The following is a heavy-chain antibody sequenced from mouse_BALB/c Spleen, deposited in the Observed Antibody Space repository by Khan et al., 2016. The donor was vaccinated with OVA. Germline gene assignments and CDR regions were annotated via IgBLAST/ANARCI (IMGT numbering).Heavy chain of an antibody. V-gene: IGHV1S132*01. CDR1: GYIFTSYW. CDR3: AREEALYYFDY. CDR2: IYPGTDNT. J-gene: IGHJ2*01. D-gene: IGHD3-2*02. Sequence: QVQLQQSGAEQAKPGASVKMSCKTSGYIFTSYWIHWVKQRSGQGLEWIARIYPGTDNTYYNERLKDKATLTADKSSSTAYMQLSSLKSEDSAVYFCAREEALYYFDYWGQGTTLTVAS.